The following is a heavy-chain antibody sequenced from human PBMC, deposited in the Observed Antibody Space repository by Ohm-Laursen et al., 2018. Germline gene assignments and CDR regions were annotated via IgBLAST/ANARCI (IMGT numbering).Heavy chain of an antibody. V-gene: IGHV3-7*01. CDR1: GFTFSSYW. D-gene: IGHD3-10*01. CDR3: ARLATGSSSYYFDY. CDR2: IKQDGSEK. Sequence: GSLRLSCTASGFTFSSYWMSWVRQAPGKGLEWVANIKQDGSEKYYVDSVKGRFTISRDNAKNSLYLQMNSLRAEDTAVYYCARLATGSSSYYFDYWGQGTLVTVSS. J-gene: IGHJ4*02.